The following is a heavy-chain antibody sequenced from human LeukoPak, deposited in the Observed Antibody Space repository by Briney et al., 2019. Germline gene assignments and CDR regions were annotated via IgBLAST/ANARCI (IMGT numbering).Heavy chain of an antibody. CDR1: GFTFSSYA. Sequence: PGGSLRLSCAASGFTFSSYALSWVRQAPGKGLELVSAISGSGGSTYYADSVKGRFTISRDNSKNTLYLQMNSLRAEDTAVYYCARTRYSSSFDDYWGQGSLVTVSS. CDR3: ARTRYSSSFDDY. J-gene: IGHJ4*02. D-gene: IGHD6-13*01. V-gene: IGHV3-23*01. CDR2: ISGSGGST.